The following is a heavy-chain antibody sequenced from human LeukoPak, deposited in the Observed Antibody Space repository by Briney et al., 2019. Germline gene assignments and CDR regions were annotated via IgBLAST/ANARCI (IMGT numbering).Heavy chain of an antibody. CDR3: ARGELTYYYDSSGYYAFDI. J-gene: IGHJ3*02. V-gene: IGHV1-2*02. CDR2: INPNSGGT. CDR1: GYTFTGYY. D-gene: IGHD3-22*01. Sequence: ASVKVSCKASGYTFTGYYMHWVRQAPGQGLEWMGWINPNSGGTNYAQKFQGRVTMTRDTSISTAYMELSRLRSDDTAVYYRARGELTYYYDSSGYYAFDIWGQGTMVNVYS.